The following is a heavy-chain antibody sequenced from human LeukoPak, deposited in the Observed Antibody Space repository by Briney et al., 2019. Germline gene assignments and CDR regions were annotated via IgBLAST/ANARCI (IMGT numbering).Heavy chain of an antibody. V-gene: IGHV3-9*01. Sequence: PGRSLRLSCAASGFTFDDYAMHWVRQAPGKGLEWVSGISWNSGSIGYADSVKGLFTISRDNAKNSLYLQMNSLRAEDTALYYCAKGSSWFDFDYWGQGTLVTVSS. CDR1: GFTFDDYA. CDR2: ISWNSGSI. CDR3: AKGSSWFDFDY. D-gene: IGHD6-13*01. J-gene: IGHJ4*02.